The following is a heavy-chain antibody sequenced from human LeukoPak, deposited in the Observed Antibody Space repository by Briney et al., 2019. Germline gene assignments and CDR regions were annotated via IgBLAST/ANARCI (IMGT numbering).Heavy chain of an antibody. CDR2: ISYDGSNK. Sequence: GGSLRLSCVASGFTFSSYGMHWVRQAPGKGLEWVAVISYDGSNKYYADSVKGRLTISRDNSKNTLYLQMNSVRSEDTAVYYCAREGITAAADYWGQGTLVTVSS. CDR1: GFTFSSYG. CDR3: AREGITAAADY. J-gene: IGHJ4*02. V-gene: IGHV3-30*03. D-gene: IGHD6-13*01.